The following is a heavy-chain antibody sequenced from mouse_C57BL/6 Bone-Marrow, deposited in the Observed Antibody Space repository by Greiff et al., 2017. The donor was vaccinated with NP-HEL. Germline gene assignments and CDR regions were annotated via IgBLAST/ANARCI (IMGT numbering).Heavy chain of an antibody. Sequence: QVQLKESGAELVRPGTSVKLSCKASGYTFTSYWMHWVKQRPGQGLEWIGVIDPSDSYTNYNQKFKGKATLTVDTSSSTAYMQLSSLTSEDSAVYYCARATTEFAYWGQGTLVTVSA. CDR1: GYTFTSYW. V-gene: IGHV1-59*01. CDR3: ARATTEFAY. D-gene: IGHD1-1*01. J-gene: IGHJ3*01. CDR2: IDPSDSYT.